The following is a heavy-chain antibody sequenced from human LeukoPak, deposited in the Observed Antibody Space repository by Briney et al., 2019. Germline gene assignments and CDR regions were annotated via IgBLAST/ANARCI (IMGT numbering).Heavy chain of an antibody. J-gene: IGHJ6*03. CDR2: ISGSGGST. D-gene: IGHD3-22*01. Sequence: GGSLRLSCAASGFTFSSYAMSWVRQAPGKGLEWISGISGSGGSTYYADSVKGRFIISRDNAKNSLYLQVNDPRAEDAAVYYCARGAYDISGYYYYYYMDVWGKGTPVTVSS. V-gene: IGHV3-23*01. CDR3: ARGAYDISGYYYYYYMDV. CDR1: GFTFSSYA.